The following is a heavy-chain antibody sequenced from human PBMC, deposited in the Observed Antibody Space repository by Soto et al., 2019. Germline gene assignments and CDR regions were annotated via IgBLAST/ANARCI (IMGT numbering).Heavy chain of an antibody. V-gene: IGHV1-69*13. D-gene: IGHD3-10*01. Sequence: SVKVSCKASGGTFSSYAISWVRQAPGQGLEWMGGIIPIFGTANYAQKFQGRVTITADESTSTAYMELSSLRSEDTAVYYCAGGEGSITMVRGDPPDYYYYGMDVWGQGTTVTVSS. CDR2: IIPIFGTA. CDR3: AGGEGSITMVRGDPPDYYYYGMDV. J-gene: IGHJ6*02. CDR1: GGTFSSYA.